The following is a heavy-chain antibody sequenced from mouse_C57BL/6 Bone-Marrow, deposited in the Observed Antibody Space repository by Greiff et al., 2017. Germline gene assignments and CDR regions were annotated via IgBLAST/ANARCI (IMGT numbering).Heavy chain of an antibody. J-gene: IGHJ2*01. CDR1: GYTFTSYW. CDR2: IDPSDSYT. Sequence: QVQLQQPGAELVMPGASVKLSCKASGYTFTSYWMHWVKQRPGQGLEWIGEIDPSDSYTNYNQKFKGKSTLTVDKSSSTAYMQLNSLTSEDSAVXDCARSMGYGRALYYFDYWGQGTTLTVSS. CDR3: ARSMGYGRALYYFDY. D-gene: IGHD1-1*01. V-gene: IGHV1-69*01.